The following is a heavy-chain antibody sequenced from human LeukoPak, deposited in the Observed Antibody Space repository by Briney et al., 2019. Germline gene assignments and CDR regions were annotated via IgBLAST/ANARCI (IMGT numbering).Heavy chain of an antibody. CDR2: INPSGGST. V-gene: IGHV1-46*01. Sequence: ASVKVSCKASGYTSTSYYMHWVRQAPGQGLEWMGIINPSGGSTSYAQKFQGRVTINRDTSTSTVYMELSSLRSEDTAVYYCARDGEENDSSGYHDYWGQGTLVTVSS. CDR1: GYTSTSYY. J-gene: IGHJ4*02. D-gene: IGHD3-22*01. CDR3: ARDGEENDSSGYHDY.